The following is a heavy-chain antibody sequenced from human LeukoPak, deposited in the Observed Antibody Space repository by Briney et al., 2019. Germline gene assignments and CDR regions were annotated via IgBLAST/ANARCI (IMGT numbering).Heavy chain of an antibody. CDR3: ARDRYDSSGYYSFFDY. CDR1: GITFSSNW. V-gene: IGHV3-7*01. J-gene: IGHJ4*02. CDR2: IKEDGSEK. Sequence: GGSLRLSCAVSGITFSSNWMSWVRQAPGKGLEWVANIKEDGSEKYHVDSVEGRFTIARDNAKNSLYLQMNSLRAEDTAVYYCARDRYDSSGYYSFFDYWGQGALVTVSS. D-gene: IGHD3-22*01.